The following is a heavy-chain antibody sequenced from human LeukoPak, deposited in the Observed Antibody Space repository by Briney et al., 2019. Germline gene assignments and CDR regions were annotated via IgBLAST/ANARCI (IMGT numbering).Heavy chain of an antibody. V-gene: IGHV1-2*02. J-gene: IGHJ4*02. CDR3: ARDDCNSTSCHRLLDY. CDR2: INPNSGGT. D-gene: IGHD2-2*01. CDR1: GYTLTELS. Sequence: ASVKVSCKVSGYTLTELSMHWVRQAPGKGLEWMGWINPNSGGTNYAQKFQGRVTMTRDTSISTAYMELSRLRSDDTAVYYCARDDCNSTSCHRLLDYWGQGTLVTVSS.